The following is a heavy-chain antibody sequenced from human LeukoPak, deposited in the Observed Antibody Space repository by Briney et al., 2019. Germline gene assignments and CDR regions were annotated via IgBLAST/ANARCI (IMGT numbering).Heavy chain of an antibody. Sequence: GGSLRLSCAASGFTFDDYAMHGVRQAPGKALEWVSGISWNSGSIGYADSVKGRLTISRGNAKNSLYLQMNSLRAEDTALYYCAKDISFSSSSGGYFDYWGQGTLVTVSS. CDR3: AKDISFSSSSGGYFDY. CDR1: GFTFDDYA. V-gene: IGHV3-9*01. D-gene: IGHD6-6*01. CDR2: ISWNSGSI. J-gene: IGHJ4*02.